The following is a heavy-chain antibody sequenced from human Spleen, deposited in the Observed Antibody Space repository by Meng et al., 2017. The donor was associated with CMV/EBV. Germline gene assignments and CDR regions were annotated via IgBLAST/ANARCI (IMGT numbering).Heavy chain of an antibody. CDR2: IYSGINT. Sequence: GGSLRLSCAASGFTFSSYSMNWVRRAPGKGLEWVSVIYSGINTYYADSVKGRFTISRDNSKNTLYLQMNSLRVEDTAVYFCARGRSWFDPWGQGTLVTVSS. V-gene: IGHV3-53*01. J-gene: IGHJ5*02. CDR3: ARGRSWFDP. CDR1: GFTFSSYS.